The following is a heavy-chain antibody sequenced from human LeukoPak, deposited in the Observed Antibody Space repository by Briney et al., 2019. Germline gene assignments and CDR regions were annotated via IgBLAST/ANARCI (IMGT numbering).Heavy chain of an antibody. V-gene: IGHV1-69*05. CDR2: IIPIFDTA. CDR3: ARTAGRTFDY. Sequence: SVKVSCKASGGTFSSYAISWVRQAPGQGLEWMGGIIPIFDTANYAQKFQGRVTMTRDTSTSTVYMELSSLRSEDTAVYYCARTAGRTFDYWGQGTLVTVSS. CDR1: GGTFSSYA. J-gene: IGHJ4*02. D-gene: IGHD6-6*01.